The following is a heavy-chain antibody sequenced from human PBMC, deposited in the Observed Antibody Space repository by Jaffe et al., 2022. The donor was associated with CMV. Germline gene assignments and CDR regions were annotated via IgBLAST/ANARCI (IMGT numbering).Heavy chain of an antibody. CDR3: ARGETIPAYSSGGRLDY. CDR1: GYTFTSYY. Sequence: QVQLVQSGAEVKKPGASVKVSCKASGYTFTSYYIHWVRQAPGQGLEWMGVINPSGGSTSYAQKFQGRITMTRDTSTSTVYMELSSLRSEDTAVYYCARGETIPAYSSGGRLDYWGQGTLVTVSS. J-gene: IGHJ4*02. D-gene: IGHD6-19*01. V-gene: IGHV1-46*01. CDR2: INPSGGST.